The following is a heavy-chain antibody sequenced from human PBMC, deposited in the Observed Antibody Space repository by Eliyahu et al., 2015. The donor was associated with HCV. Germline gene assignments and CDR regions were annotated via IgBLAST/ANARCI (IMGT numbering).Heavy chain of an antibody. V-gene: IGHV3-15*01. CDR2: IKSKTDGGTT. CDR3: TTEYPPDYDFWSGAYYYYGMDV. Sequence: EVQLVESGGGLVKPGGSLRLSCAASGFTFXXAWMXWVRPAPGKGLEWVGRIKSKTDGGTTDYAAPVKGRFTISRDDSKNTLYLQMNSLKTEDTAVYYCTTEYPPDYDFWSGAYYYYGMDVWGQGTTVTVSS. J-gene: IGHJ6*02. D-gene: IGHD3-3*01. CDR1: GFTFXXAW.